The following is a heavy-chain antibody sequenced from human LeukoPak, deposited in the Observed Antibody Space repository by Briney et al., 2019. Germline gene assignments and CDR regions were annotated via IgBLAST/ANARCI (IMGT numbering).Heavy chain of an antibody. CDR2: IKQDGSEK. CDR1: GFTFSSYW. D-gene: IGHD6-6*01. Sequence: GGSLRLSFAASGFTFSSYWMNWVRQAPGKGLEWVANIKQDGSEKYYVDSVKGRFTISRGNAKNSLYLQMNSLTAEDTAVYYCARIGFYSSWYFDYWGQGTLVTVSS. V-gene: IGHV3-7*01. J-gene: IGHJ4*02. CDR3: ARIGFYSSWYFDY.